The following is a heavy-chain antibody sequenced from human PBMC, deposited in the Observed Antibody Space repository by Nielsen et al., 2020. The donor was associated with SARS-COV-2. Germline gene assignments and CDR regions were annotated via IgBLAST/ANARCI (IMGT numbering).Heavy chain of an antibody. CDR3: ATLRRGSGTNLGWFDP. J-gene: IGHJ5*02. Sequence: SVKVSCKASGGTFSSYAISWVRQAPGQGLEWTGGIIPIFGTANYAQKFQGRVTITADESTSTAYMELSSLRSEDTAVYYCATLRRGSGTNLGWFDPWGQGTLVTVSS. CDR2: IIPIFGTA. V-gene: IGHV1-69*13. CDR1: GGTFSSYA. D-gene: IGHD3-10*01.